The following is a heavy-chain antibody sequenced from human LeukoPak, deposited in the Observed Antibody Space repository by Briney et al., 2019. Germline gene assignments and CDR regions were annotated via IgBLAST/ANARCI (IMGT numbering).Heavy chain of an antibody. V-gene: IGHV1-2*02. CDR2: INPNSGGT. CDR3: ARVRFGEPSDAFDI. Sequence: GASVKVSCKASGYTFTSYYMHWVRQAPGQGLEWMGWINPNSGGTNYAQKFQGRVTMTRDTSISTAYMELSRLRSDDTAVYYCARVRFGEPSDAFDIWGQGTMVTVSS. J-gene: IGHJ3*02. D-gene: IGHD3-10*01. CDR1: GYTFTSYY.